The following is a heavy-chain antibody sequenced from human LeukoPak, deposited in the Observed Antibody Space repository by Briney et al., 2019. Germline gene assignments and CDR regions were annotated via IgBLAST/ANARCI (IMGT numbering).Heavy chain of an antibody. CDR3: ARVRWKQWLPYDAFDI. Sequence: GGSLRLSCAASGFTFSSYWMSWVRQAPGKGLEWVANIKQDGSEKYYVDSVKGRFNISRDNAKNSLYLQMNSLRAEDTAVYYCARVRWKQWLPYDAFDIWGQGTMVTVSS. CDR1: GFTFSSYW. J-gene: IGHJ3*02. D-gene: IGHD6-19*01. CDR2: IKQDGSEK. V-gene: IGHV3-7*01.